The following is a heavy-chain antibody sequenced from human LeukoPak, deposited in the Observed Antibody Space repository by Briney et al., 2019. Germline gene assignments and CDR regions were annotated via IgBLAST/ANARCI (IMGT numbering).Heavy chain of an antibody. CDR2: FDPNDSYT. Sequence: GESLQISCYGSGYSFTRYWIRWVSQLPGKSLEWMGGFDPNDSYTNYRPSLQGHVTISADKSSSTAYLQWSSLKASDTAMYYCAKIAAAGGYFDYWGEGTLLTASS. CDR3: AKIAAAGGYFDY. V-gene: IGHV5-10-1*01. D-gene: IGHD6-13*01. CDR1: GYSFTRYW. J-gene: IGHJ4*02.